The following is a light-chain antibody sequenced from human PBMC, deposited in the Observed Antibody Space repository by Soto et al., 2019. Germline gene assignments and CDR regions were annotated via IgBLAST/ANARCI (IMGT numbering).Light chain of an antibody. CDR3: GSLDSSLSAYV. Sequence: SVLTQPPSVSAAPGQKVTISCSGSSSNIGGNSVSWYQQLPGTAPKLLIYDDNKRPSGIPDRFSGSKSGTSATLGITGFQTGDEADYYCGSLDSSLSAYVFGTWTKVTVL. CDR2: DDN. V-gene: IGLV1-51*01. CDR1: SSNIGGNS. J-gene: IGLJ1*01.